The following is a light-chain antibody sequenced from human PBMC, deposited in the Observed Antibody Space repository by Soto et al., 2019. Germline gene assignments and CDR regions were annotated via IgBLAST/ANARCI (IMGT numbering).Light chain of an antibody. CDR2: EVS. CDR1: SSDVGDYNY. CDR3: SSYTSSGTYV. Sequence: QSALTQPASVSGSPGQSIAISCTGTSSDVGDYNYVSWYQQHPDKAPNLMIYEVSNRPSGVSSRFSGSKSGDTASLTISGLQAEDEADYYCSSYTSSGTYVFGTGTKLTVL. J-gene: IGLJ1*01. V-gene: IGLV2-14*01.